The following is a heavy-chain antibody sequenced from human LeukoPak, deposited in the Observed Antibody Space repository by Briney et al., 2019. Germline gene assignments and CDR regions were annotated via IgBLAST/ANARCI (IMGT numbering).Heavy chain of an antibody. D-gene: IGHD3-22*01. Sequence: SSYYWGWIRQAPGKGLEWVANIKQDGSEKYYVDSVKGRFTISRDNAKNSLYLQMNSLRAEDTAVYYCAREGSNYYDRPIDYWGQGTLVTVSS. CDR2: IKQDGSEK. CDR3: AREGSNYYDRPIDY. V-gene: IGHV3-7*01. J-gene: IGHJ4*02. CDR1: SSYY.